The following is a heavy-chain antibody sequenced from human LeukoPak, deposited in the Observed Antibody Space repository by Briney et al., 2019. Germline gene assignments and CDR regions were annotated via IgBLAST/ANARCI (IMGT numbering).Heavy chain of an antibody. J-gene: IGHJ6*02. D-gene: IGHD4-17*01. CDR1: GFTVSSNY. V-gene: IGHV3-66*01. Sequence: GGSLRLSCAASGFTVSSNYMSWVRQAPGKGLEWVSVIYSGGSTYYADSVKGRFTISRDNSKNTLYLQMNSLRAEDTAVYYCARGGDPNYYYYYGMDVWGQGTTVTVSS. CDR2: IYSGGST. CDR3: ARGGDPNYYYYYGMDV.